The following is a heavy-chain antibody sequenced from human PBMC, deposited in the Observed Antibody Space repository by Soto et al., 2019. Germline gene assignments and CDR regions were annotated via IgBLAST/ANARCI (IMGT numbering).Heavy chain of an antibody. J-gene: IGHJ4*02. V-gene: IGHV4-31*03. D-gene: IGHD3-10*01. Sequence: SETLSLTCTVSGGSISSGGYYWSWIRQYPGKGLEWIGYIYYSGSTYYNPSLKSRVTISVDTSKNQFSLKLSSVTAADTAVYYCARLRLLWFGELLSPPPYYFDYWGQGTLVTVSS. CDR3: ARLRLLWFGELLSPPPYYFDY. CDR2: IYYSGST. CDR1: GGSISSGGYY.